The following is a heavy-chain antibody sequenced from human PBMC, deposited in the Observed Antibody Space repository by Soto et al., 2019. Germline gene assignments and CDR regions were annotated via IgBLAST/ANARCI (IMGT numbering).Heavy chain of an antibody. D-gene: IGHD2-15*01. CDR3: ARDVVRSTAGDS. Sequence: QLQLVQSGTEVKEPGSSVKVSCKASGGTFSTSSFVWVRQGPGQGLEWMGGIIPIFTRTNFAQKFQGRVTFSADESTRTTYMEXRXXXXXXTAIYYCARDVVRSTAGDSXGQGTLV. J-gene: IGHJ4*02. CDR1: GGTFSTSS. V-gene: IGHV1-69*01. CDR2: IIPIFTRT.